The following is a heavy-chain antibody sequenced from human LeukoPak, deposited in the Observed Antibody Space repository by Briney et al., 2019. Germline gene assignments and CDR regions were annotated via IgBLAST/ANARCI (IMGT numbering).Heavy chain of an antibody. Sequence: QPGGSLRLSCAASGFTFSSYEMNWVRQAPGKGLEWVSYISSSGSTIYYADSVKGRFTISRDNSKNTLYLQMNSLRAEDTAVYYCARDPNVVIVSASCFDYWGQGTLVTVSS. V-gene: IGHV3-48*03. CDR2: ISSSGSTI. D-gene: IGHD2-15*01. CDR3: ARDPNVVIVSASCFDY. J-gene: IGHJ4*02. CDR1: GFTFSSYE.